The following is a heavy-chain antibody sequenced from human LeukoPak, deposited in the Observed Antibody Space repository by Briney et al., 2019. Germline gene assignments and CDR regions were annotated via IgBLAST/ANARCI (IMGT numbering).Heavy chain of an antibody. D-gene: IGHD6-19*01. V-gene: IGHV4-34*01. CDR2: INHSGST. Sequence: NPSETLSLTCAVYGGSFSGYYWSWIRQPPGKGLEWIGEINHSGSTNYNPSLKSRVTISVDTSKNQFSLKLSSVTAADTAVYYCARRRIAVARAWFDPWGQGTLVTVSS. CDR1: GGSFSGYY. J-gene: IGHJ5*02. CDR3: ARRRIAVARAWFDP.